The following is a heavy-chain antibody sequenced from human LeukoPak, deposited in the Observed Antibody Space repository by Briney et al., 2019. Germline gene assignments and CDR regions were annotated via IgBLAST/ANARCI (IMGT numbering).Heavy chain of an antibody. CDR2: IYYSGST. CDR3: ARGSTRPSSWFDP. Sequence: SETLSLTCTVSGGSITSSSYYWGWIRQPPGKGLEWIGSIYYSGSTHYNPSLKSRVTISVNTSKNQFSLKLSSVTAADTAVYYCARGSTRPSSWFDPWGQGTPVTVSS. D-gene: IGHD2-2*01. J-gene: IGHJ5*02. CDR1: GGSITSSSYY. V-gene: IGHV4-39*07.